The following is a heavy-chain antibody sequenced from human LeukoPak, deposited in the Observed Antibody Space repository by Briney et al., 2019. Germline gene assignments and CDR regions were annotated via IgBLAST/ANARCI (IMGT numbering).Heavy chain of an antibody. CDR2: IRYDGSNK. V-gene: IGHV3-30*02. D-gene: IGHD2-2*01. CDR3: ARVVPAAMDALDI. CDR1: GFTFSSYG. Sequence: GGSLRLSCAASGFTFSSYGMHWVRQAPGKGLEWVAFIRYDGSNKYYADSVKGRFTISRDNSKNTLYLQMNSLRAEDTAVYYCARVVPAAMDALDIWGQGTMVTVSS. J-gene: IGHJ3*02.